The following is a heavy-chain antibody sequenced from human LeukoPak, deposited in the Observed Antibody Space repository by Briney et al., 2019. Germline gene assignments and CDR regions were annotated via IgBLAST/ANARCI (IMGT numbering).Heavy chain of an antibody. Sequence: GGSLRLSCEVSGFTFSASNMNWVRQAPGKGLEWVSYISSKGTYINYADSVKGRFTISRDNAKSSVYLQMTSLRAEDTAVYYCAKERGLMRYFDYWGQGTLVTVSS. V-gene: IGHV3-21*06. J-gene: IGHJ4*02. D-gene: IGHD3-16*01. CDR1: GFTFSASN. CDR2: ISSKGTYI. CDR3: AKERGLMRYFDY.